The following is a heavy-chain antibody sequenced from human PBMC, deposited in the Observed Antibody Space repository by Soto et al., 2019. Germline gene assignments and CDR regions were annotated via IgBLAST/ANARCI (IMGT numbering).Heavy chain of an antibody. CDR3: QPDTGHSRTQWDAAFDI. Sequence: GGSLRLSCAASGFTFSGSAMHWVRQASGKGLEWVGRIRSKANSYATAYAASVKGRFTISRDDSKNTAYLQMNSLKTEDTAVYDCQPDTGHSRTQWDAAFDIWGQGTMVSVS. CDR1: GFTFSGSA. D-gene: IGHD6-13*01. V-gene: IGHV3-73*01. CDR2: IRSKANSYAT. J-gene: IGHJ3*02.